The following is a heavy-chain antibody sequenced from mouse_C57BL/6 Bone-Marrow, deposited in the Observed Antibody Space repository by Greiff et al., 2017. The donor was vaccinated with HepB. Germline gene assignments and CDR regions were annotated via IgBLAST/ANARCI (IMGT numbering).Heavy chain of an antibody. CDR1: GYTFTSYW. Sequence: VQLQQSGTVLARPGASVKMSCKTSGYTFTSYWMHWVKQRPGQGLEWIGAIYPGNSDTSYNQKFKGKAKLTAGTSATTAYMELSSLTNEDSAVYYWTRDGYYNEYAMDYWGQGTAVTVSS. V-gene: IGHV1-5*01. J-gene: IGHJ4*01. D-gene: IGHD2-3*01. CDR2: IYPGNSDT. CDR3: TRDGYYNEYAMDY.